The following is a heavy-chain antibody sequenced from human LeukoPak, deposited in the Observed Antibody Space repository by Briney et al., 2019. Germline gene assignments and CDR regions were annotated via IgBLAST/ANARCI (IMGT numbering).Heavy chain of an antibody. Sequence: GGSLRLSCAASGFTVSSNYMSWVRQAPGKGLEWVSVIYSGGSTYYADSVKGRFTISRDNSKNTLYLQMNSLRAEDTAVYYCSGTYYYDSSGYFTRRDDYWGQGTLVTVSS. V-gene: IGHV3-53*01. CDR3: SGTYYYDSSGYFTRRDDY. J-gene: IGHJ4*02. CDR2: IYSGGST. D-gene: IGHD3-22*01. CDR1: GFTVSSNY.